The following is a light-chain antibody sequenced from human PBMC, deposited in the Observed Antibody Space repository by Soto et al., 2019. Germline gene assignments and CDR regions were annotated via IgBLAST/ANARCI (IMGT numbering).Light chain of an antibody. J-gene: IGLJ1*01. CDR1: SSNIGKNG. CDR3: AASDDSLNAHV. Sequence: QSVLTQPPSVSGAPTQRVTISCSGSSSNIGKNGVNWYQEVPGKAPKLLIYFDTLLPSGISGRFSGSKSGTSASLAITGLQSDDEARYYCAASDDSLNAHVFGAGTKLTVL. V-gene: IGLV1-36*01. CDR2: FDT.